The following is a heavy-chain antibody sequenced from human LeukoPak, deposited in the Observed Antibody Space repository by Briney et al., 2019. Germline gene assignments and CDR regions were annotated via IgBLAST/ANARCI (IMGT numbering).Heavy chain of an antibody. V-gene: IGHV3-30*02. Sequence: GGSLRLSCAASGFTFSSYGMHWVRQAPSKGLEWVAFIRYDGSNKYYADSVKGRFTISRDNSKNTLYLQMNSLRAEDTAVYYCAKDSGIHYYYYYMDVWGKGTTVTVSS. J-gene: IGHJ6*03. CDR2: IRYDGSNK. CDR3: AKDSGIHYYYYYMDV. CDR1: GFTFSSYG.